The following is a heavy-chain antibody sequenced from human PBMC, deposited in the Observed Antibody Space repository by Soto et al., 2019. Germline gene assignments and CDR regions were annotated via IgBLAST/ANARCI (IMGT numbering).Heavy chain of an antibody. D-gene: IGHD2-15*01. CDR1: GFTFSSYA. CDR2: ISGSGGST. J-gene: IGHJ6*03. Sequence: PGGSLRLSCAASGFTFSSYAMGWVRQAPGKGLEWVSAISGSGGSTYYADSVKGRFTISRDNSKNTLYLQMNSLRAEDTAVYYCAKARHSGAYYYYYMGVWGKGTTVTVSS. CDR3: AKARHSGAYYYYYMGV. V-gene: IGHV3-23*01.